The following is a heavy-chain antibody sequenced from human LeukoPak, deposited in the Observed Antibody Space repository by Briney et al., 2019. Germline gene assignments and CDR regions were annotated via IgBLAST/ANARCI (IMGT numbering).Heavy chain of an antibody. CDR1: GFTFSSYS. J-gene: IGHJ4*02. V-gene: IGHV3-21*01. CDR3: ARDKDIVVVPAALDY. Sequence: GGSLRLSCAASGFTFSSYSMDWVRQAPGKGLEWVSSISSSSSYIYYADSVKGRFTISRDNAKNSLYLQMNSLRAEDTAVYYCARDKDIVVVPAALDYWGQGTLVTVSS. D-gene: IGHD2-2*01. CDR2: ISSSSSYI.